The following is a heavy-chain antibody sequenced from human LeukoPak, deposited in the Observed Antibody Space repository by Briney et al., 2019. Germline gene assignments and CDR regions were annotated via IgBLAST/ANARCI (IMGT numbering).Heavy chain of an antibody. CDR1: GGSISSYY. J-gene: IGHJ4*02. CDR3: ARVGYSGYGYYFDN. D-gene: IGHD5-12*01. Sequence: SETLSLTCTVSGGSISSYYWSWIRQPPGKGLEWIGYIYYSGSTNYNPSLKSRVTLSVDTSKSQFSLKLSPVTAADTAVYYCARVGYSGYGYYFDNWGQGTLVTVSS. CDR2: IYYSGST. V-gene: IGHV4-59*01.